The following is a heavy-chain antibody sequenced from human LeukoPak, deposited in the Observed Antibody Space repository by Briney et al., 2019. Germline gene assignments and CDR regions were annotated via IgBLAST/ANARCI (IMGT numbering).Heavy chain of an antibody. CDR3: AKDPWIQLWFTPYYFDY. CDR2: ISGSGGST. J-gene: IGHJ4*02. V-gene: IGHV3-23*01. D-gene: IGHD5-18*01. Sequence: PGGSLRLSCAASGFTFSSYARSWVRQAPGKGLEWVSAISGSGGSTYYADAVKGRFTISRDNSKNTLYLQMNSLRAEDTAVYYCAKDPWIQLWFTPYYFDYWGQGTLVTVSS. CDR1: GFTFSSYA.